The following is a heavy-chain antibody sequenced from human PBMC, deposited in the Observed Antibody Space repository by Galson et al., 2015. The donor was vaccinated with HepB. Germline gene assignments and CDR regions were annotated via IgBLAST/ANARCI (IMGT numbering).Heavy chain of an antibody. CDR3: ARVEGTMIGPDAFDI. CDR2: IIPIFGTA. V-gene: IGHV1-69*13. J-gene: IGHJ3*02. Sequence: SVKVSCKASGGTFSSYAISWVRQAPGQGLEWMGGIIPIFGTANYAQKFQGRVTITADESTSTSYMELSSLRSEDTAVYYCARVEGTMIGPDAFDIWGQGTMVTVSS. CDR1: GGTFSSYA. D-gene: IGHD3-22*01.